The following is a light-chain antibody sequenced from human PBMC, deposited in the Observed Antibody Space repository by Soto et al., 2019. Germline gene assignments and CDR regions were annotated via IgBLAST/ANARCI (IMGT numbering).Light chain of an antibody. V-gene: IGLV2-14*03. CDR2: AVS. Sequence: QSVLTQPASVSGSPGQSITISCSGTSSDIGGYNHVAWYQQFPGKSPKLMIYAVSDRPSGVSDRFSGSKSGITASLTISGLQTEDEADYYCISYTDRQSYLFGTGTKVTVL. CDR1: SSDIGGYNH. J-gene: IGLJ1*01. CDR3: ISYTDRQSYL.